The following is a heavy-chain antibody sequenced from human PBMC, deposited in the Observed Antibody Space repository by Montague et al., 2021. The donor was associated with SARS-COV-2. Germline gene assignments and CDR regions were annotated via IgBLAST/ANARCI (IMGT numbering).Heavy chain of an antibody. CDR2: IYYSGST. D-gene: IGHD5-18*01. Sequence: SETLSLTCTVSGGSISSYYWSWIRQPPGKELEWIGYIYYSGSTNYNPSLKSRVTISVDTSKNQFSLKLSSVTAADTAVYYCASQEVDTAMDRNYYYYGMDVWGQGTTVTVSS. J-gene: IGHJ6*02. CDR3: ASQEVDTAMDRNYYYYGMDV. V-gene: IGHV4-59*01. CDR1: GGSISSYY.